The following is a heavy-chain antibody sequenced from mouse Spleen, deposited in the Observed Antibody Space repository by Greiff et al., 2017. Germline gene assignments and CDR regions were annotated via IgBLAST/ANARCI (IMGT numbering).Heavy chain of an antibody. V-gene: IGHV1-82*01. CDR3: ASALAWFAY. CDR2: IYPGDGGT. J-gene: IGHJ3*01. Sequence: QVQLQQSGPELVKPGASVKISCKASGYAFSSSWMNWVKQRPGKGLEWIGRIYPGDGGTNYNEKFKGKATLTVDKSSSTAYMHLSSLTSEDSAVYCGASALAWFAYWGQGTLVTVSA. CDR1: GYAFSSSW.